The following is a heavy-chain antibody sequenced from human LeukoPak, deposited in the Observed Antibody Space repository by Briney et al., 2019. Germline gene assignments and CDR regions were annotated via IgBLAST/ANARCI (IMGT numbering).Heavy chain of an antibody. J-gene: IGHJ4*02. CDR3: AQNWESDY. V-gene: IGHV3-23*03. CDR1: GFTFSSYA. CDR2: IYSGGNT. D-gene: IGHD7-27*01. Sequence: GGSLRLSCAASGFTFSSYAMSWVRQAPGKGLEWVSIIYSGGNTYYADSVKGRFTISRDNSKNTLYLQMNSLRAEDAAVYYCAQNWESDYWGQGTLVTVSS.